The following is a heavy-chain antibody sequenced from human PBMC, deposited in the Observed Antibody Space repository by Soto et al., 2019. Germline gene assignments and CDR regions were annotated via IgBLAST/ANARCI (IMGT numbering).Heavy chain of an antibody. D-gene: IGHD3-10*01. Sequence: SETLSLTCTVSGGSISSYYWSWIRQPPGKGLEWIGYIYYSGSTNYNPSLKSRVTISVDTSKNQFSLKLSSVTAADTAVYYCARDYYGSGSSSWFDPWGQGTLVTVSS. J-gene: IGHJ5*02. CDR1: GGSISSYY. CDR2: IYYSGST. V-gene: IGHV4-59*01. CDR3: ARDYYGSGSSSWFDP.